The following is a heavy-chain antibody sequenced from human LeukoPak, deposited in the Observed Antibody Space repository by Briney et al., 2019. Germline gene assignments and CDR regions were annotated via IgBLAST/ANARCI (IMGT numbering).Heavy chain of an antibody. CDR1: GGSISSYY. CDR2: IYYSGST. D-gene: IGHD6-13*01. J-gene: IGHJ4*02. Sequence: SETLSLTCTVSGGSISSYYWSWIRQPPGKGLEWIGYIYYSGSTNYNPSLKSRVTISVDTSKNQFSLKLSSVTAADTAVYYSARAYSTSWYGFDYWGQGTLVTVSS. V-gene: IGHV4-59*01. CDR3: ARAYSTSWYGFDY.